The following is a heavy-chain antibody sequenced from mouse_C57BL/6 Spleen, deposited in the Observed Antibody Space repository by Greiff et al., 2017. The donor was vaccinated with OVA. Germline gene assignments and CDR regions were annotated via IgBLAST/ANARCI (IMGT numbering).Heavy chain of an antibody. J-gene: IGHJ1*03. CDR1: GYTFTSYW. Sequence: QVQLKQPGAELVMPGASVKLSCKASGYTFTSYWMHWVKQRPGQGLEWIGEIDPSDSYTNYNQKFKGKSTLTVDKSSSTAYMQLSSLTSEDSAVYYCARRYYGSSYSSYWYFDVWGTGTTVTVSS. D-gene: IGHD1-1*01. V-gene: IGHV1-69*01. CDR2: IDPSDSYT. CDR3: ARRYYGSSYSSYWYFDV.